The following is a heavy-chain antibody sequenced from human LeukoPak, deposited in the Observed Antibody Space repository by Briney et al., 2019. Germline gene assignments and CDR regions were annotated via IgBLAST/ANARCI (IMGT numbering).Heavy chain of an antibody. Sequence: SETLSLTCTVSGDSVASGNYYWSWIRQPPGKGLGWIGYIYYRGTTNYNPSLKSRVTISIETSKNQVSLKLSSVTAADTAVYYCARVGMYYFDSSVNGDPEYWGQGTLVTVSS. CDR1: GDSVASGNYY. V-gene: IGHV4-61*01. CDR2: IYYRGTT. CDR3: ARVGMYYFDSSVNGDPEY. J-gene: IGHJ4*02. D-gene: IGHD3-22*01.